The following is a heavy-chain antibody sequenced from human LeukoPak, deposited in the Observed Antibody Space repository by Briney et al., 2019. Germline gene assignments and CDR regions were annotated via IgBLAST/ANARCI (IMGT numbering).Heavy chain of an antibody. V-gene: IGHV3-48*02. CDR2: VSSGSSTI. CDR1: GFTFSTYS. CDR3: ARDLRFASDY. J-gene: IGHJ4*02. D-gene: IGHD3-3*01. Sequence: GGSLRLFCAASGFTFSTYSMHCVRQAPGKGPEWVSYVSSGSSTIYYADSVKGRFTIYRNNAKNSLYLQIETLRDDDMAVYDCARDLRFASDYWGQGTLVTVSS.